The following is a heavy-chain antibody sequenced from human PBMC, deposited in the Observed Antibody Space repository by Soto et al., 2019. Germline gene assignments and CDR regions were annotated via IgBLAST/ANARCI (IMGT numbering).Heavy chain of an antibody. V-gene: IGHV3-23*01. CDR2: VSGSGGTT. J-gene: IGHJ2*01. Sequence: PGRSLRLCCAASGFIFGSYGMTWVRQAPGKGLEWVSTVSGSGGTTYYAASVKGRFTISRDNSKKTLYLQLNSLTSADTAVYYCAKGSYYYDSSGYYNWYFDLWGRGTLVTVSS. CDR3: AKGSYYYDSSGYYNWYFDL. CDR1: GFIFGSYG. D-gene: IGHD3-22*01.